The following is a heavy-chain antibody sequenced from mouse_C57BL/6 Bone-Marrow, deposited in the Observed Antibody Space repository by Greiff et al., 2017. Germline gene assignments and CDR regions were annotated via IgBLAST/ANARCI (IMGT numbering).Heavy chain of an antibody. CDR1: GYTFTSYG. CDR2: IYPRSGNP. CDR3: AGRLTPY. Sequence: QVQLQQSGAELARPGASVKLSCKASGYTFTSYGISWVKQRTGQGLEWIGEIYPRSGNPYYNEKFKGKATLTADKSSSTAYMELRSLTSADSAVYFCAGRLTPYWGQGTLVTVSA. J-gene: IGHJ3*01. V-gene: IGHV1-81*01.